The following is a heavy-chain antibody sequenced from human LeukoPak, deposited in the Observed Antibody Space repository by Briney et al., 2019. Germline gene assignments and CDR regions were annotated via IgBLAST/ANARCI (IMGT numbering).Heavy chain of an antibody. V-gene: IGHV5-51*01. J-gene: IGHJ4*02. CDR3: ARNPYSSGSIDY. CDR2: IYPGDSDT. CDR1: GYSFTSYW. D-gene: IGHD6-19*01. Sequence: GESLKISCKGSGYSFTSYWIGWVRQMPGKGLEWVGIIYPGDSDTRYSPSLQGQVTISADKSISTAYLQWSSLKASDTAMYYCARNPYSSGSIDYWGQGTLITVSS.